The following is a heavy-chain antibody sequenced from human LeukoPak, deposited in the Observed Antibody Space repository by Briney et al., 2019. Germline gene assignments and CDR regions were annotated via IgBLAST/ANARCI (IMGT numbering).Heavy chain of an antibody. Sequence: VASVKVSCKASGGTFSSYAISWVRQAPGQGLEWMGGIIPIFGTANYAQKFQGRVTITADESTSTAYMELSSLRSEDTAVYYCARGDGPGYYYYMDVWGKGTTVTVSS. J-gene: IGHJ6*03. CDR2: IIPIFGTA. D-gene: IGHD3-10*01. V-gene: IGHV1-69*13. CDR3: ARGDGPGYYYYMDV. CDR1: GGTFSSYA.